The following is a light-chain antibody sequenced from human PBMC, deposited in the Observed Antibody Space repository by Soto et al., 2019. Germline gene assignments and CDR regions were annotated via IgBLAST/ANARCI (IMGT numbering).Light chain of an antibody. J-gene: IGKJ4*01. CDR1: QTISTS. V-gene: IGKV3-11*01. Sequence: EIVFTQSPATLSLSPGERATLSCRASQTISTSLAWYQQKPGQSPRLLIYDASNRATDIPARFSGSGSGTDFTLTISSLEPEDFAVYYCQQRTRWPLTFGGGTKVDIK. CDR3: QQRTRWPLT. CDR2: DAS.